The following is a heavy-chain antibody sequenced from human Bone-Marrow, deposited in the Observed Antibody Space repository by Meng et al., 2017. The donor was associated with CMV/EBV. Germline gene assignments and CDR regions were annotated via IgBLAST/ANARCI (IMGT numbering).Heavy chain of an antibody. CDR1: GFRFRSYG. D-gene: IGHD4-11*01. CDR3: ARDVTTLGYSGMDV. Sequence: GESLKISCAASGFRFRSYGMHWVRQAPGKGLEWVAFIQYDGTNKYYADSVTGRFTISRDNSKSTLYLQMNSLRPEDTAVYYCARDVTTLGYSGMDVWGQGTTVTVSS. J-gene: IGHJ6*02. V-gene: IGHV3-30*02. CDR2: IQYDGTNK.